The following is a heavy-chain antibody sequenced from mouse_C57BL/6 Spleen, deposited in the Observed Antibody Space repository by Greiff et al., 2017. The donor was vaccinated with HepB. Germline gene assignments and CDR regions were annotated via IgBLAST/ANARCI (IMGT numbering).Heavy chain of an antibody. J-gene: IGHJ3*01. CDR3: TRSEGYDYAWFAY. CDR1: GYTFTDYE. CDR2: IDPETGGT. D-gene: IGHD2-4*01. V-gene: IGHV1-15*01. Sequence: QVQLKQSGAELVRPGASVTLSCKASGYTFTDYEMHWVKQTPVHGLEWIGAIDPETGGTAYNQKFKGKAILTADKSSSTAYMELRSLTSEDSAVYYCTRSEGYDYAWFAYWGQGTLVTVSA.